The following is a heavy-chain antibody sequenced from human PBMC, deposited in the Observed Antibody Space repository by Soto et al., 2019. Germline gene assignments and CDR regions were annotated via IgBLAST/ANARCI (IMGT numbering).Heavy chain of an antibody. CDR3: AKDRSGQWLPSGGSGFDY. J-gene: IGHJ4*02. V-gene: IGHV3-30*18. CDR1: GFTFSSYG. D-gene: IGHD6-19*01. Sequence: QVQLVESGGGVVQPGRSLRLSCAASGFTFSSYGMHWVRQAPGKGLEWVAVISYDGSNKYYADSVKGRFTISRDNSKNTLYLQMNSLRAEDTAVYYCAKDRSGQWLPSGGSGFDYWGQGTLVTVSS. CDR2: ISYDGSNK.